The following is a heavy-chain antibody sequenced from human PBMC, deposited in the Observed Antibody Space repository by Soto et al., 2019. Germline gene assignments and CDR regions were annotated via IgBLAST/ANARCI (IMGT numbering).Heavy chain of an antibody. D-gene: IGHD6-6*01. J-gene: IGHJ6*02. CDR2: ISAYNGNT. V-gene: IGHV1-18*01. Sequence: QVQLVQSGAEVKKPGASVKVSCKASGYTFTSYGISWVRQAPGQGLEWMGWISAYNGNTNYAQKLQGRVTMTTDTSTSTADMELRSLRSDGTAVYYRAREGGGSIAARWVYYYYGMDVWGQGTTVTVSS. CDR3: AREGGGSIAARWVYYYYGMDV. CDR1: GYTFTSYG.